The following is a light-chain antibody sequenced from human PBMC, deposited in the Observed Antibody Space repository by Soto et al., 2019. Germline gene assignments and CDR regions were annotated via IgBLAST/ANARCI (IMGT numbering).Light chain of an antibody. V-gene: IGLV1-44*01. CDR1: TSNIGANT. J-gene: IGLJ1*01. CDR3: AAWDDSLNGYV. Sequence: SVLTQPPSASGTPGQRVAFSCSGSTSNIGANTVNWYQQLPGAAPTLLIYSLSQRPSGVPDRFSGSKSGTSASLAISGLQSDDEADYYCAAWDDSLNGYVFGTGTKVTVL. CDR2: SLS.